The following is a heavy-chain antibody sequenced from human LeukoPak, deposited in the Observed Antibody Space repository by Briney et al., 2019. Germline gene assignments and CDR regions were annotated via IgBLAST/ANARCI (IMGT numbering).Heavy chain of an antibody. CDR1: GGSISSSSYY. CDR3: ARPGMIQDTAMVTYDY. Sequence: SETLSLTCTVSGGSISSSSYYWGWIRQPPGKGLEWIGSIYYSGSTYYNPSLKSRVTISVDTSKNRFSLKLSSVTAADTAVYYCARPGMIQDTAMVTYDYWGQGTLVTVSS. V-gene: IGHV4-39*01. D-gene: IGHD5-18*01. J-gene: IGHJ4*02. CDR2: IYYSGST.